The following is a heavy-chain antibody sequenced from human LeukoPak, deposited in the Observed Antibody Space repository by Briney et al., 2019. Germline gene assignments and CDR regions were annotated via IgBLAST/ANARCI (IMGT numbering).Heavy chain of an antibody. CDR3: ARGPFTIFGVVITRYYYMDV. CDR1: GFTFSSYS. CDR2: ISSSSSYI. V-gene: IGHV3-21*01. D-gene: IGHD3-3*01. Sequence: PGGSLRLSCAAPGFTFSSYSMNWVRQAPGKGLEWVSSISSSSSYIYYADSVKGRFTISRDNAKNSLYLQMNSLRAEDTAVYYCARGPFTIFGVVITRYYYMDVWGKGTTVTVSS. J-gene: IGHJ6*03.